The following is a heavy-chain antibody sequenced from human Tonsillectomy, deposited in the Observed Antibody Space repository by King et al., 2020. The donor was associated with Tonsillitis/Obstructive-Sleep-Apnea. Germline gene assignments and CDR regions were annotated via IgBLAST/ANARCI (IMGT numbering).Heavy chain of an antibody. CDR2: IKQDGSEK. D-gene: IGHD2-2*01. Sequence: VQLVESGGGLVQPGGSLRLSCAASGFTFSSYWMSWVRQAPGKGLEWVATIKQDGSEKYYVASVKGRFTISRDNAKNSLYLQMTSPRAEDTALYYRARAVGRYCISTSCYHYCDYWGQGTLVTVPS. CDR3: ARAVGRYCISTSCYHYCDY. CDR1: GFTFSSYW. V-gene: IGHV3-7*04. J-gene: IGHJ4*02.